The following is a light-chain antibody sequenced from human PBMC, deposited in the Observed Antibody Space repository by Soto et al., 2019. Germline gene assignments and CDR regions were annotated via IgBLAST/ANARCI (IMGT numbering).Light chain of an antibody. CDR2: GSS. J-gene: IGKJ1*01. V-gene: IGKV3-20*01. CDR3: QQYGSTPRT. CDR1: QSISSTY. Sequence: EIVLTQSPATLSLSIGERAILSCRASQSISSTYLAWYQQKPGQAHRLLIYGSSSRATDIPDRFSGSGSGTGFPLTISRLEPEDFAVYYCQQYGSTPRTFGQGTKVEIK.